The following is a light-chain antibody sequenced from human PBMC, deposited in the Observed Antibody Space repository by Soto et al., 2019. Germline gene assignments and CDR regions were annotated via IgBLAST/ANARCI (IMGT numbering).Light chain of an antibody. J-gene: IGLJ2*01. CDR3: SSYTRDSTVV. Sequence: QSALTQPASVSGSPGQSITISCSGTSSDVGDYNYVSWYQQHPGKAPKLMIYDVSHRPSRVSNRFSGSKSGNTASLTISGLQAEDEADYYCSSYTRDSTVVFGGGTKLTVL. V-gene: IGLV2-14*03. CDR1: SSDVGDYNY. CDR2: DVS.